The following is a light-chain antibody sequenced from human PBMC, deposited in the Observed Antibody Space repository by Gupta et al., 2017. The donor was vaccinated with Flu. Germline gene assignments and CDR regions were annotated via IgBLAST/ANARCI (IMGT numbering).Light chain of an antibody. CDR1: NIGSKS. V-gene: IGLV3-21*02. J-gene: IGLJ2*01. CDR3: PMWDTGSDHPV. Sequence: SYVLTQPPSVSVAPGQTARITCGGSNIGSKSVHWYPQKPGQAPVLVVYDNNDRPSGIPEPFSGSNSGNTATLTISRVEAGDEADYYCPMWDTGSDHPVFGGGTKLTVL. CDR2: DNN.